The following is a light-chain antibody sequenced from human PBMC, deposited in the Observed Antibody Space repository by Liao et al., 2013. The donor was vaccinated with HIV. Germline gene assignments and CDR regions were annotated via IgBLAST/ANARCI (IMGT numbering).Light chain of an antibody. V-gene: IGLV3-1*01. CDR1: KLGDEY. CDR3: QAWDSSTDMV. J-gene: IGLJ2*01. Sequence: SYELTQPPSVSVSPGQTASITCSGDKLGDEYASWYQQKPGQSPVLVIYQDTKRPSGIPERFSGSNSGNTATLTISGTQTVDEADYYCQAWDSSTDMVFGGGTELTVL. CDR2: QDT.